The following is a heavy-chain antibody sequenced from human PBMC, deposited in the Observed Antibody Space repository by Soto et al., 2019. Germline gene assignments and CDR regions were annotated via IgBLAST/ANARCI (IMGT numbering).Heavy chain of an antibody. CDR2: IDWDDDK. CDR3: ARMGHDYGGNLDYFDY. D-gene: IGHD4-17*01. V-gene: IGHV2-70*04. CDR1: GFSLSTSGMR. J-gene: IGHJ4*02. Sequence: GAGPTLVNPTQTLTLTCTFSGFSLSTSGMRVSWIRQPPGKALEWLARIDWDDDKFYSTSLKTRLTISKDTPKNQVVLTMTNMDPVDTATYYCARMGHDYGGNLDYFDYWGQGTLVTVSS.